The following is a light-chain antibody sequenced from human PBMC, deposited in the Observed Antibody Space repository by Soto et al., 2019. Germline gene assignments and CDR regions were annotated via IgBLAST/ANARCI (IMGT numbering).Light chain of an antibody. J-gene: IGKJ5*01. V-gene: IGKV3-15*01. Sequence: EIVMTQSPATLSVSPGERATLSCRASQSVSSNLAWYQQKPGQAPRLLIYGASTRATGIPARFSGSGSGTDFTLTISSLEPEDFAVYYCQQRSNWGITFGQGTRLENK. CDR1: QSVSSN. CDR2: GAS. CDR3: QQRSNWGIT.